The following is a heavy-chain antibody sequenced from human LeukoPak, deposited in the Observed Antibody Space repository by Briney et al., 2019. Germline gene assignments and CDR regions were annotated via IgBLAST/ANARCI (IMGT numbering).Heavy chain of an antibody. CDR2: IKQDGGEK. CDR3: ARDSGHDYYDSSGYYSDDY. Sequence: GGSLRLSCAASGFTFSSYWMSWVRQAPGKGLEWVANIKQDGGEKYYVDSVKGRFTISRDNAKNSLYLQMNSLRAEDTAVYYCARDSGHDYYDSSGYYSDDYWGQGTLVTVSS. V-gene: IGHV3-7*01. D-gene: IGHD3-22*01. CDR1: GFTFSSYW. J-gene: IGHJ4*02.